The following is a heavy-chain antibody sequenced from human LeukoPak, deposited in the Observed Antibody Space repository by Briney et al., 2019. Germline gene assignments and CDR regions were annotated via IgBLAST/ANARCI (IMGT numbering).Heavy chain of an antibody. CDR3: ARAPRPMVRGVIYWFDP. CDR2: INPNSGGT. V-gene: IGHV1-2*02. J-gene: IGHJ5*02. Sequence: ASVKVSCKASGYTFTGYYMHWVRQAPGQGLEWMGWINPNSGGTNYAQKFQGRVTMTRDTSISTAYMELSRLRSDVTAVYYCARAPRPMVRGVIYWFDPWGRGTLVTVSS. CDR1: GYTFTGYY. D-gene: IGHD3-10*01.